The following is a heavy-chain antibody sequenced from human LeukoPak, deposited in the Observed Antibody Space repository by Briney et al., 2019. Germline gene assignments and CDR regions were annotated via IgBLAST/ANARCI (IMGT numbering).Heavy chain of an antibody. CDR2: IEQDSSAT. D-gene: IGHD3-3*01. CDR3: AKVQGLLYPEDY. V-gene: IGHV3-23*05. Sequence: PGGSLRLSCEASGFTFSRFAMTWVRQAPGRGLEWISTIEQDSSATYSADSVRGRFTISRDNSKNTLYLQMNSLRAEDTAVYHCAKVQGLLYPEDYWGQGTLVTVSS. CDR1: GFTFSRFA. J-gene: IGHJ4*02.